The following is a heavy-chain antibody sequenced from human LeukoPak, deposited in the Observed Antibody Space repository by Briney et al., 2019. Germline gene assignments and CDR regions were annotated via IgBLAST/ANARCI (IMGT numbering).Heavy chain of an antibody. V-gene: IGHV3-74*01. J-gene: IGHJ6*02. CDR1: GFTFSSYW. CDR3: ARDRQDLLWFGNDWYYGMDV. D-gene: IGHD3-10*01. Sequence: PGGSLRLSCAASGFTFSSYWMHWVRQAPGKGLVWVSRINSDGSSTSYADSVKGRFTISRDNAKNTLYLQMNSLRAEDTAVYYCARDRQDLLWFGNDWYYGMDVWGQGTTVTVSS. CDR2: INSDGSST.